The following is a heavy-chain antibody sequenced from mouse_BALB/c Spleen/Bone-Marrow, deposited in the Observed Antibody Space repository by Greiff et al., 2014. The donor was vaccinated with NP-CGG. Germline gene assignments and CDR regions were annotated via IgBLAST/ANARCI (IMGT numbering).Heavy chain of an antibody. CDR1: GFNIKDTY. CDR2: IDPANGNT. D-gene: IGHD2-4*01. Sequence: ESGAELVKPGASVKLSCTASGFNIKDTYMHWVKQRPEQGLEWIGRIDPANGNTKYDPKFQGKATITADTSSNTAYLQLSSRTSEDTAVYYCATMITDWYFDVWGAGTTVTVSS. J-gene: IGHJ1*01. CDR3: ATMITDWYFDV. V-gene: IGHV14-3*02.